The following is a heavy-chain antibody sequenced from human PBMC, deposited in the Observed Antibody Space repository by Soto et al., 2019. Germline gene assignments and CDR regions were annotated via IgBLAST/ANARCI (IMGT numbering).Heavy chain of an antibody. V-gene: IGHV1-18*01. CDR3: AREEQLGY. CDR2: ISAYNGNK. CDR1: GYAFTTYG. D-gene: IGHD6-6*01. Sequence: QVQLVQSGAEVKKPGASVKVSCKASGYAFTTYGFSWVRQAPGQGLEWMGWISAYNGNKNYAQKFQGRVTLTTDTSTSTAYRELRSLSSDDTAVYYCAREEQLGYWGQRTLVTVSS. J-gene: IGHJ4*02.